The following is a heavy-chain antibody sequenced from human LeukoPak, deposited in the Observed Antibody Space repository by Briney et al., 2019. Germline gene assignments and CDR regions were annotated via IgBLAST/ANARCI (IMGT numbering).Heavy chain of an antibody. CDR2: IYSGGST. V-gene: IGHV3-53*01. CDR3: ARVPTSGWYNDY. CDR1: EFTVSSNY. Sequence: GGSLRLSCAASEFTVSSNYMSWVRQAPGKGLEWVSIIYSGGSTYYADSVKGRFTISRDNSKNTLYLQMNSLRAEDTAVYYCARVPTSGWYNDYWGQGTLVTVSS. D-gene: IGHD6-19*01. J-gene: IGHJ4*02.